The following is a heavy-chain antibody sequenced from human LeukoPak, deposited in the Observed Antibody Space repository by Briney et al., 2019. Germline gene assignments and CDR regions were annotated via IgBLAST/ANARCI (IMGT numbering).Heavy chain of an antibody. V-gene: IGHV3-33*01. CDR1: GISFSSNG. Sequence: GGSLRLSCAASGISFSSNGMHWVCQPPGKGLEWVAVTWYDGSKKYYADSVKGRFTTSRDNSKNTLYLQMNSLRAEDTAVYYCARSSGALIYDYWGQGTLVTVSS. D-gene: IGHD1-26*01. J-gene: IGHJ4*02. CDR2: TWYDGSKK. CDR3: ARSSGALIYDY.